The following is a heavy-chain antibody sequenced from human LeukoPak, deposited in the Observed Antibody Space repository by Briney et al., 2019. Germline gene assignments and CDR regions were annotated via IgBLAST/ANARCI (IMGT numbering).Heavy chain of an antibody. J-gene: IGHJ6*03. V-gene: IGHV3-23*01. D-gene: IGHD1-1*01. CDR2: ISGSGGST. Sequence: PGGSLRLSCAASGFTFDDYGMTWVRQAPGKGLEWVSAISGSGGSTYYADSVKGRFTISRDNSKNTLYLQMNSLRAEDTAVYYCAKGGEVQTGTINYYYYYYMDVWGKGTTVTVSS. CDR1: GFTFDDYG. CDR3: AKGGEVQTGTINYYYYYYMDV.